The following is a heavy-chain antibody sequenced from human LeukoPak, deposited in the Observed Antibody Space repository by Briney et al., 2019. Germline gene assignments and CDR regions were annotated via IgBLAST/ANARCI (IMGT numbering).Heavy chain of an antibody. CDR2: VYDSGSI. CDR1: GGSVSSYY. Sequence: SETLSLTCSVSGGSVSSYYWSWIRQPPGKGLEWIGYVYDSGSINYNPSLRSRVTISVDMSKNQFSLRLISVTAADTAVYYCARTYDNSGYYYNFDYWGQGTLVTVSS. J-gene: IGHJ4*02. D-gene: IGHD3-22*01. CDR3: ARTYDNSGYYYNFDY. V-gene: IGHV4-59*08.